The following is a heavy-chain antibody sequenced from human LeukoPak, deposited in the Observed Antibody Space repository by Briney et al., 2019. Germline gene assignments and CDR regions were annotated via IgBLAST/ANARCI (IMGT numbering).Heavy chain of an antibody. CDR1: GGTFSSYA. Sequence: ASVKVSCKASGGTFSSYAISWVRQAPGQGLEWMGGIIPIFGTANYAQKFQGRVTITADESTSTAYMVLSSLRPEDTAVYFCARGGMITFGGVIVEYYFDYWGQGTLVTVSS. V-gene: IGHV1-69*13. D-gene: IGHD3-16*02. CDR2: IIPIFGTA. J-gene: IGHJ4*02. CDR3: ARGGMITFGGVIVEYYFDY.